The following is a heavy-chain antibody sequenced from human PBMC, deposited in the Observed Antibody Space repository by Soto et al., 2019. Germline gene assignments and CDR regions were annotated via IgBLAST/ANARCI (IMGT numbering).Heavy chain of an antibody. D-gene: IGHD2-2*01. CDR1: GGTFSSYA. J-gene: IGHJ6*01. CDR2: IIPISGTA. V-gene: IGHV1-69*01. CDR3: AKSQGSSTSLEIYYYYYYGMDV. Sequence: QVQLVQSGAEVKKPGSSVKVSCKASGGTFSSYAISWVRQAPGQGLEWMGGIIPISGTANYAQKFQGRVTITADESTSTAYMGLSSLRSEDTAVYYCAKSQGSSTSLEIYYYYYYGMDVWGKGPRSPSPQ.